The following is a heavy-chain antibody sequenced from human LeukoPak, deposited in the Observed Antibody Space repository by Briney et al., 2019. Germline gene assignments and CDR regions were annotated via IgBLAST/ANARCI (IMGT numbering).Heavy chain of an antibody. D-gene: IGHD4-17*01. CDR2: VTAYNGYT. Sequence: ASVKVSCKASGYTFTSYGISWVRQAPGQGLEWMGWVTAYNGYTHYEQKFQGRVTMTTDTSTSKAYMELRTLRSDDTAVYYCASTVTAPYYYYYMDVWGKGTTVTVSS. J-gene: IGHJ6*03. CDR1: GYTFTSYG. V-gene: IGHV1-18*01. CDR3: ASTVTAPYYYYYMDV.